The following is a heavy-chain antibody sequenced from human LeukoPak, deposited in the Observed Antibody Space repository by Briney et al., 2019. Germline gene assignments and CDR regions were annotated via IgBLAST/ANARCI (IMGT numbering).Heavy chain of an antibody. V-gene: IGHV3-7*03. CDR3: ATTQTFDY. CDR1: GFTFSNYW. CDR2: IKQDGSEK. Sequence: GGSLRLSCIASGFTFSNYWMSWVRQAPGKGLEWVANIKQDGSEKYYVDSVKGRFSISRDNAKSSLDLQMNNLRAEDTAVYYCATTQTFDYWGQGTLVTVSS. J-gene: IGHJ4*02. D-gene: IGHD2-15*01.